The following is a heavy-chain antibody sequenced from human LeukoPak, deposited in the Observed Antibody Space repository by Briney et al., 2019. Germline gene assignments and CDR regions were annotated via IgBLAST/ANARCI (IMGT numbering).Heavy chain of an antibody. D-gene: IGHD5-24*01. CDR2: INPNSGGT. CDR1: GYTFTGYY. Sequence: ASVKVSCKASGYTFTGYYMHWVRQAPGQGREWMGRINPNSGGTNYEQEFQGRGTMTRDTSISTAYMELSSLRSDDTAVYYCARAPGKTYKGDFDYWGQGTLVTVSS. J-gene: IGHJ4*02. V-gene: IGHV1-2*06. CDR3: ARAPGKTYKGDFDY.